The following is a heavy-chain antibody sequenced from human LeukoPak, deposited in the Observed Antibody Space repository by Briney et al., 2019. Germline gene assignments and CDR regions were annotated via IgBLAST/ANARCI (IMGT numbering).Heavy chain of an antibody. CDR3: ARHNRGGYYYYMDV. CDR1: GGSISSYY. J-gene: IGHJ6*03. D-gene: IGHD1-14*01. CDR2: IYYSGST. V-gene: IGHV4-59*08. Sequence: PSETLSLTCTVSGGSISSYYWSWIRQPPGKGLEWIGYIYYSGSTNYNPSLKSRVTISVDTSKNQFSLKLSSVTAADTAVYYCARHNRGGYYYYMDVWGKGTTVTVSS.